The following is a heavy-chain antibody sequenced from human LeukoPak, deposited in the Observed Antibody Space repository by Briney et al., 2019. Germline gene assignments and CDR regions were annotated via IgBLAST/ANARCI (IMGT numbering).Heavy chain of an antibody. D-gene: IGHD3-22*01. V-gene: IGHV1-18*01. Sequence: ASVKVSCKASGYTFTNYGISWVRQAPGQGLEWMGWINAYNGNTNYAQKLQGRVTMTTDTSTNTAYMELRCLRSDDTAVYYCARGGYYYDSSGHYSEDAFDIWGQGTMVTVSS. CDR1: GYTFTNYG. J-gene: IGHJ3*02. CDR3: ARGGYYYDSSGHYSEDAFDI. CDR2: INAYNGNT.